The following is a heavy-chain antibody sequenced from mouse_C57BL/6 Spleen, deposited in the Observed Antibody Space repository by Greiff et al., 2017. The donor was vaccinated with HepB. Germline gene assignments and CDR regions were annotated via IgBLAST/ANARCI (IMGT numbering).Heavy chain of an antibody. CDR1: GYTFTSYW. Sequence: QVQLKQPGAELVKPGASVKMSCKASGYTFTSYWITWVKQRPGQGLEWIGDIYPGSGSTNYNEKFKSKATLTVDTSSSTAYMQLSSLTSEDSAVYYCASASYYDYGGGFAYWGQGTLVTVSA. V-gene: IGHV1-55*01. J-gene: IGHJ3*01. D-gene: IGHD2-4*01. CDR3: ASASYYDYGGGFAY. CDR2: IYPGSGST.